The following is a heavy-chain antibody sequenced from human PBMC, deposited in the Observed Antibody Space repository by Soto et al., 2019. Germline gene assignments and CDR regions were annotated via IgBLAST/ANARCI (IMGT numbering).Heavy chain of an antibody. J-gene: IGHJ6*02. CDR2: SKSKTDGGTT. V-gene: IGHV3-15*07. CDR1: GFTLKDAW. CDR3: TSCRSYSCFSDYYYYYAMDV. Sequence: EVQLVESGGGLVKPGGSLRLACAASGFTLKDAWMTWVRQAPGKGLAWVGRSKSKTDGGTTDYAAPVRGRFIMSRDESKNTLFLQMSSLKPDDTAVYYCTSCRSYSCFSDYYYYYAMDVWGQGTAVTVSS. D-gene: IGHD2-2*01.